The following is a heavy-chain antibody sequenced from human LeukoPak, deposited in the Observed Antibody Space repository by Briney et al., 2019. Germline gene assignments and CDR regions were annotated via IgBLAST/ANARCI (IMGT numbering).Heavy chain of an antibody. D-gene: IGHD2-2*01. CDR3: ARARRPDGVVPAARYMDV. Sequence: GGSLRLSCAASGFTFSSYWMSWVRQAPGKGLEWVAYIKHDGSDKYHVDSVKGRFTISRDNSKNSLYLQMNSLRADDTAVYYCARARRPDGVVPAARYMDVWGKGTTVTASS. CDR2: IKHDGSDK. V-gene: IGHV3-7*01. J-gene: IGHJ6*03. CDR1: GFTFSSYW.